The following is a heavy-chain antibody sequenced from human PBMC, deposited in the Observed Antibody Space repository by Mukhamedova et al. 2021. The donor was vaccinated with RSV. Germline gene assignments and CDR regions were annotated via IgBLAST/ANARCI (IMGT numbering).Heavy chain of an antibody. D-gene: IGHD3-9*01. V-gene: IGHV3-23*01. Sequence: VRQAPGKGLEWVPGVSESGGSTYHADSGKGRFTISNDSCKNMLYMQVDSLRVEVTAIYYCATYWWLTAEILSGYASHFFDYW. CDR3: ATYWWLTAEILSGYASHFFDY. CDR2: VSESGGST. J-gene: IGHJ4*01.